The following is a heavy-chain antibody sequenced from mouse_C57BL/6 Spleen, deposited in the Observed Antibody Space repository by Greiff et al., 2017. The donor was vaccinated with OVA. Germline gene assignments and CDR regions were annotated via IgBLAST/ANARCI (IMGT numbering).Heavy chain of an antibody. CDR2: IDPSDSET. V-gene: IGHV1-52*01. CDR3: ARESSGYVGGFAY. J-gene: IGHJ3*01. CDR1: GYTFTSYW. D-gene: IGHD3-2*02. Sequence: VQLQQPGAELVRPGSSVKLSCKASGYTFTSYWLHWVKQRPIQGLEWIGNIDPSDSETHYNQKFKDKATLTVDKSSSTAYMQLSSLTSEDSAVYYCARESSGYVGGFAYWGQGTLVTVSA.